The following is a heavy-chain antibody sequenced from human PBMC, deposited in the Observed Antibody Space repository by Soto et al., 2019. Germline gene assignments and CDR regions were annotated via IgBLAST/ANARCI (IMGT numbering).Heavy chain of an antibody. Sequence: SETLSLTCTVSGASIRSSSFYWGWVRQSPGKGLEWIGEVTRSGSTNYNPSLKSRVTISIDTSNKHLSLHLSSVTAADTAVYYCARQKVSRFYGEVDFFDYWGLGTLVTVSS. D-gene: IGHD4-17*01. CDR3: ARQKVSRFYGEVDFFDY. CDR2: VTRSGST. J-gene: IGHJ4*02. V-gene: IGHV4-39*07. CDR1: GASIRSSSFY.